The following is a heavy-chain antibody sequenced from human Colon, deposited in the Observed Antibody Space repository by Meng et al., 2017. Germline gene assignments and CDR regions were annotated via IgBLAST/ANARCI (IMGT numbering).Heavy chain of an antibody. CDR3: AKPDYDILTGYRNYYYGMDV. D-gene: IGHD3-9*01. V-gene: IGHV3-23*01. Sequence: GGSLRLSCAASGFTFSSYAMSWVRQAPGKGLEWVSAISGSGGSTYYADSVKGQFTISRDNSKNTLYLQMNSLRAEDTAVYYCAKPDYDILTGYRNYYYGMDVWGQGNTVNVAS. CDR1: GFTFSSYA. J-gene: IGHJ6*02. CDR2: ISGSGGST.